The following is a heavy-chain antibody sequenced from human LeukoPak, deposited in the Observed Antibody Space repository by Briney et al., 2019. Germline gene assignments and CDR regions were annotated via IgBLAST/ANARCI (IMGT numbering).Heavy chain of an antibody. V-gene: IGHV1-2*02. Sequence: ASVKVSCKASGYTFTGYYMHWVRQAPGRGLEWMGWINPNSGGTNYAQKFQGRVTMTRDTSISTAYMELSGLRSDDTAVYYCARGDGDGYNFGYWGQGTLVTVSS. CDR2: INPNSGGT. D-gene: IGHD5-24*01. CDR1: GYTFTGYY. CDR3: ARGDGDGYNFGY. J-gene: IGHJ4*02.